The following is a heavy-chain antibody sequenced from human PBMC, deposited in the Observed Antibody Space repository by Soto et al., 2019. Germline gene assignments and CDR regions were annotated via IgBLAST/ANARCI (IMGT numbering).Heavy chain of an antibody. V-gene: IGHV4-30-4*01. CDR1: GDSISNLDYF. J-gene: IGHJ5*01. D-gene: IGHD7-27*01. CDR3: ARGRYCLTGRCFANWFDS. Sequence: SENLSLTCSVSGDSISNLDYFWAWIRQPPGQALEYIGYIYTSATTYYNPSFERRVAISVDTSKSQFSLNVTSVTAADTAVYFCARGRYCLTGRCFANWFDSWGQGALVTVPQ. CDR2: IYTSATT.